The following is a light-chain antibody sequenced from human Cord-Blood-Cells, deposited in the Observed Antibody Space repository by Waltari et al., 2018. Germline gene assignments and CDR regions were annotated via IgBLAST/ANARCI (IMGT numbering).Light chain of an antibody. V-gene: IGKV3-20*01. CDR1: QGVSSSY. Sequence: ELVLTQSPSPLSLSRGERATLSCRASQGVSSSYLAWYQQKPGQAPRLLIYGASSRATGIPDRFSGSGSGTDFTFTISRLEPEDFGVYYCQQYGSSPYTFGQGTKLEIK. CDR2: GAS. CDR3: QQYGSSPYT. J-gene: IGKJ2*01.